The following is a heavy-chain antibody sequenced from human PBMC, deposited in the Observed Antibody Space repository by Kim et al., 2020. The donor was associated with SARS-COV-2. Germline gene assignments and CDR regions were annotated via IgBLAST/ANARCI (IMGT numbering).Heavy chain of an antibody. CDR3: ARFDYYFSGKPLGN. D-gene: IGHD3-10*01. J-gene: IGHJ4*01. CDR1: GFSFSTYW. V-gene: IGHV3-7*01. Sequence: GGSLRLSCAASGFSFSTYWMTWVRQAPGKGLDWVADIKQDGSEKYYVDSVRGRFTISRDNAKNSLYLQMDSLRAEDTAVYYCARFDYYFSGKPLGNWGHGTLDPVSS. CDR2: IKQDGSEK.